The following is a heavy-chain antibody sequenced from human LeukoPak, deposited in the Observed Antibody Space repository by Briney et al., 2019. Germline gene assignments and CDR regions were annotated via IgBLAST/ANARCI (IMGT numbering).Heavy chain of an antibody. V-gene: IGHV3-7*01. D-gene: IGHD1-20*01. CDR2: IKQDGSEK. CDR1: GFTFSSYW. Sequence: GGSLRLSCAASGFTFSSYWMSWVRQAPGKGLEWVANIKQDGSEKYYVDSVKGRFTISRDNAKNSLYLQMNSLRAEDTAVYYCETEGGGYNWIQYWGQGTLVTVSS. CDR3: ETEGGGYNWIQY. J-gene: IGHJ4*02.